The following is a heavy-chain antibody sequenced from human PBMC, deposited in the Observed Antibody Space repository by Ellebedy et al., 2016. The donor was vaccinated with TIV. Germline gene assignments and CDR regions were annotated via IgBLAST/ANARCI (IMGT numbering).Heavy chain of an antibody. V-gene: IGHV3-21*06. J-gene: IGHJ4*02. Sequence: PGGSLRLSCVASGSTFSNYNMNWVRQSPGKGLEGVSSIRSTGSDKYYAESVKGRFTISRDNAQDTLFLQMNSLRAEDTAVYFCSRGWSTPDSWGQGTLVIVSS. CDR2: IRSTGSDK. CDR3: SRGWSTPDS. CDR1: GSTFSNYN. D-gene: IGHD2-15*01.